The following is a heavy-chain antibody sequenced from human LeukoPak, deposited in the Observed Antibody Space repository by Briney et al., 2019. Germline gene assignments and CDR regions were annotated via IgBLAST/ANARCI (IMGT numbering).Heavy chain of an antibody. D-gene: IGHD3-22*01. CDR1: GFTVSSYA. J-gene: IGHJ4*02. CDR3: AKSYYDSSGYYPFPFDY. CDR2: INGSGGTT. Sequence: GGSLRLSCAASGFTVSSYAMRWIRRAPGKGLNWGSSINGSGGTTYYADSVKGRFTMSRDNSKNTLYLQMNSLRAEDTAVYYCAKSYYDSSGYYPFPFDYWGQGALVTVSS. V-gene: IGHV3-23*01.